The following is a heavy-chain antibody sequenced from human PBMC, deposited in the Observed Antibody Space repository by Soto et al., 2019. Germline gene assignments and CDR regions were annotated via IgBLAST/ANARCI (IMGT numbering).Heavy chain of an antibody. CDR1: GGSISSYY. Sequence: QVQLQESGPGLVKPSETLSLTCTVSGGSISSYYWSWIRQPPGKGLEWIGYIHYSGSTNYNPSPXXRXXISVDTSQNQFSLKLTSVTAADTALYYCAPMIGDPALTFAYWGQGPLVTVSS. V-gene: IGHV4-59*01. J-gene: IGHJ4*02. CDR3: APMIGDPALTFAY. D-gene: IGHD3-10*02. CDR2: IHYSGST.